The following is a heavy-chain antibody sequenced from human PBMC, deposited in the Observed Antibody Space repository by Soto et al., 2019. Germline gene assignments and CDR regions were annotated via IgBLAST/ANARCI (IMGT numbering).Heavy chain of an antibody. V-gene: IGHV1-46*01. J-gene: IGHJ4*02. CDR3: FTTMLRGVYFDY. Sequence: ASVKVSRKASGYTFTTYYMHWVRQAPGQGLEWLGMINPSDGGTSYAQKFQGRVTMTRDTSTSTVYMELSGLRSEDTAVYYCFTTMLRGVYFDYWGQGTLVTVS. CDR1: GYTFTTYY. D-gene: IGHD3-10*01. CDR2: INPSDGGT.